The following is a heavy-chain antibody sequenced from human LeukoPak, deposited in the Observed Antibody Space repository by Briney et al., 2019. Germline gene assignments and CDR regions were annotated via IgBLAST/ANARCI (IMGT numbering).Heavy chain of an antibody. Sequence: GGSLRLSCAASTFTFNPSWMSWVRQAPGKGLEWVATIKRDGAEKYYADPVRGRFTISRDNAKNSLYLQMNSLRVEDTAVYYCARLLGDRTIYDYWGQGTLVTVSS. J-gene: IGHJ4*02. CDR1: TFTFNPSW. V-gene: IGHV3-7*01. CDR3: ARLLGDRTIYDY. CDR2: IKRDGAEK. D-gene: IGHD1-26*01.